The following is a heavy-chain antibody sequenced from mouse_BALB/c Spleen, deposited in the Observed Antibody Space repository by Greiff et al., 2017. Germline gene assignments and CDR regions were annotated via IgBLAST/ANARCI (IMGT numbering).Heavy chain of an antibody. J-gene: IGHJ3*01. V-gene: IGHV1S137*01. CDR1: GYTFTDYA. Sequence: QVQLQQSGAELVRPGVSVKISCKGSGYTFTDYAMHWVKQSHAKSLEWIGVISTYYGDASYNQKFKGKATMTVDKSSSTAYMELARLTSEDSAIYYCARDGNYHVLCAYWGKGTLVAVAA. CDR3: ARDGNYHVLCAY. D-gene: IGHD2-1*01. CDR2: ISTYYGDA.